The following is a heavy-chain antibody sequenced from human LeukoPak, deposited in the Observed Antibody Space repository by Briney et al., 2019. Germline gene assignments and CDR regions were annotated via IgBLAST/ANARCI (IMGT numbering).Heavy chain of an antibody. J-gene: IGHJ4*02. V-gene: IGHV3-23*01. CDR1: GFTFKTYA. CDR2: MSGSGSST. Sequence: PGGSLRLSCAASGFTFKTYAMNWVRQVPGKEPEWVSSMSGSGSSTDYADSVKGRFTISRDNSKNTLYLQMNSLRAEDTALYYCAKDAQGLVRGGIYFDFWGQGSLVTVSS. D-gene: IGHD6-19*01. CDR3: AKDAQGLVRGGIYFDF.